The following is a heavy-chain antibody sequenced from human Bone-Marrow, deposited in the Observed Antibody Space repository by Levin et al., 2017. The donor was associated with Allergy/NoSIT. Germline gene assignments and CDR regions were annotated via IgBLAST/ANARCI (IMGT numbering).Heavy chain of an antibody. D-gene: IGHD5-12*01. V-gene: IGHV1-69*11. J-gene: IGHJ3*02. CDR2: FMTFLDTA. CDR1: GGTFSSSV. Sequence: SVKVSCKASGGTFSSSVISWVRQAPGQGLEWMGSFMTFLDTAKYAQKFQGSVTITADESTGTAYMELSSLRFDDTAVYYCALGKGYTTWFGDALHIWGQGTMVTVSS. CDR3: ALGKGYTTWFGDALHI.